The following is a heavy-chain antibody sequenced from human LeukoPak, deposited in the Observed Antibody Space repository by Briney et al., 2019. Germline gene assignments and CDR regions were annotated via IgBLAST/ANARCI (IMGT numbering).Heavy chain of an antibody. CDR2: IYTSGST. D-gene: IGHD2-21*02. Sequence: SETLSLTCAVYGGSFSGYYWSWIRQPAGKGLEWIGRIYTSGSTNYNPSLKSRVTMSVGTSKNQFSLKLSSVTAADTAVYYCTAYCGGDCYSGIDYWGQGTLVTVSS. V-gene: IGHV4-59*10. CDR1: GGSFSGYY. J-gene: IGHJ4*02. CDR3: TAYCGGDCYSGIDY.